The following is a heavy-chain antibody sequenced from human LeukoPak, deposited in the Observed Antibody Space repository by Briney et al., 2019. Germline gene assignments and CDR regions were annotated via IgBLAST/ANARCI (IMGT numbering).Heavy chain of an antibody. J-gene: IGHJ4*02. V-gene: IGHV3-11*04. Sequence: NPGGSLRLSCAASGFTFSDYYMSWIRQAPGKGLEWVSYISSSGSTIYYADSVKGRFTISRDNAKNSLYLQMNSLRAEDTAVYYCARFYLPGSSTSCFDYWGQGTLVTVSS. CDR3: ARFYLPGSSTSCFDY. D-gene: IGHD2-2*01. CDR2: ISSSGSTI. CDR1: GFTFSDYY.